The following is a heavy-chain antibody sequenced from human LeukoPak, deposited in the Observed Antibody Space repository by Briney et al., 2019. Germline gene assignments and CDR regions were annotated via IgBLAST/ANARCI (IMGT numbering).Heavy chain of an antibody. J-gene: IGHJ4*02. CDR2: IKSKTDGETT. CDR1: GFTFTNAW. V-gene: IGHV3-15*01. D-gene: IGHD3-10*01. Sequence: PGGSLRLSCVDSGFTFTNAWMSWVRQAPGKGLEWIGRIKSKTDGETTNYAEPVRGRFTISRDDSKSAVYLQMNSLKIEDTAIYYCTTDLGTYYHGSQRLIPIDYWGQGTLVTVSS. CDR3: TTDLGTYYHGSQRLIPIDY.